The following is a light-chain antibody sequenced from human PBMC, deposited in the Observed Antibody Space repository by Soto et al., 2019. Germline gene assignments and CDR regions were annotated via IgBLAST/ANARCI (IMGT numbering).Light chain of an antibody. Sequence: DIQMTQSPSSLFASVGNRVTITCRATQTISTYLNWYQQEPGKAPKLLIYAASSLQSGVPSRFSGSGSGTDFTLTISSLQPEDFAAYYCQQSHGIPYTFGQGTKLEIK. CDR2: AAS. J-gene: IGKJ2*01. V-gene: IGKV1-39*01. CDR3: QQSHGIPYT. CDR1: QTISTY.